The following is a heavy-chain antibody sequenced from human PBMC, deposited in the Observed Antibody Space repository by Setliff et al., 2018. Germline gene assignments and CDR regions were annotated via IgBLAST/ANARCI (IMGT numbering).Heavy chain of an antibody. D-gene: IGHD6-13*01. CDR1: GFTFNTYA. CDR2: ISDTALGI. V-gene: IGHV3-23*01. Sequence: GGSLRLSCAASGFTFNTYAMSWVRQPPGKGLEWVSSISDTALGIYYADSVRGRFTISRDNSKKTLYLQMNSLRAEDTAVYYCVKDVVRYSSTWPKRDYFDYWGQGTLVTVSS. CDR3: VKDVVRYSSTWPKRDYFDY. J-gene: IGHJ4*02.